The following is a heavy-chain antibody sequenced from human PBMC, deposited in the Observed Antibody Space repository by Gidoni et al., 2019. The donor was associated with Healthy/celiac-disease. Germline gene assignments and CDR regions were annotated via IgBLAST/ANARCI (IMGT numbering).Heavy chain of an antibody. D-gene: IGHD3-10*01. V-gene: IGHV3-48*01. J-gene: IGHJ4*02. Sequence: EVQLVESGGGLVQPGGSLRLSCAASGFTFSSYSMNLVRQAPGKGLEWVSYISSSSSTIYYADSVKGRFTISRDNAKNSLYLQMNSLRAEDTAVYYCARDRYYYGSGSYFDYWGQGTLVTVSS. CDR1: GFTFSSYS. CDR2: ISSSSSTI. CDR3: ARDRYYYGSGSYFDY.